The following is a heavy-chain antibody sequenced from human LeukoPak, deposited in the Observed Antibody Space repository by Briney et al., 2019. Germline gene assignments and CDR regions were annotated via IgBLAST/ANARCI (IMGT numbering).Heavy chain of an antibody. Sequence: SETLSLTCTVSGGSISSSSYYWGWIRQPPGKGLEWIGSIYYSGSTYYNPSLKSRVTISVDTSKNQFSLKLSSVTAADTAVYYCARGSSSGWYHAEYFQHWGQGTLVTVSS. D-gene: IGHD6-19*01. CDR3: ARGSSSGWYHAEYFQH. CDR1: GGSISSSSYY. J-gene: IGHJ1*01. V-gene: IGHV4-39*01. CDR2: IYYSGST.